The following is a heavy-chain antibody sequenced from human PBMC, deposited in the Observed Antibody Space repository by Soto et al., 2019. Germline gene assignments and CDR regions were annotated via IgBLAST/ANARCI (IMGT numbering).Heavy chain of an antibody. CDR3: ARRARPDFYYMDV. V-gene: IGHV3-64*01. D-gene: IGHD6-6*01. J-gene: IGHJ6*03. CDR2: ISSNGVGT. Sequence: EVQLAESGGGLAQPGGSLRLSCAASGFTLSGYAMYWDRQAPGKALEYVSGISSNGVGTYYANSVQGRFTISRDNSRNTVYLQMGSLRPEDMAVYYCARRARPDFYYMDVWGKGTTVTVS. CDR1: GFTLSGYA.